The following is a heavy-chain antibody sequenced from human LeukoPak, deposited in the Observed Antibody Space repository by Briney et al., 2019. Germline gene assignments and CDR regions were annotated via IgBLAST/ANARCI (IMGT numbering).Heavy chain of an antibody. D-gene: IGHD2-2*01. CDR1: EGTFSSYA. CDR3: ASGGGIYCSSTSCYAVDYYYGMDV. J-gene: IGHJ6*04. CDR2: IIPIFGTA. Sequence: SVKVSCKASEGTFSSYAISWVRQAPGQGLEWMGGIIPIFGTANYAQKFQGRVTITADKSTSTAYMELSSLRSEDTAVYYCASGGGIYCSSTSCYAVDYYYGMDVWGKGTTVTVSS. V-gene: IGHV1-69*06.